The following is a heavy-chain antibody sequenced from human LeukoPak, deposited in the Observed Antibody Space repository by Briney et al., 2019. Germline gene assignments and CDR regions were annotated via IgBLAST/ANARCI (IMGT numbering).Heavy chain of an antibody. CDR2: INHSGSA. Sequence: SETLALICAGYGGSFSAFYWSLIRQPPGKGLEWVGEINHSGSANFNPSLKSRLTISVDTSQHQFSLKLSSVTAADTAVYYCARDIVVVPAANNWFDPWGQGTLVTVSS. CDR1: GGSFSAFY. CDR3: ARDIVVVPAANNWFDP. D-gene: IGHD2-2*01. V-gene: IGHV4-34*01. J-gene: IGHJ5*02.